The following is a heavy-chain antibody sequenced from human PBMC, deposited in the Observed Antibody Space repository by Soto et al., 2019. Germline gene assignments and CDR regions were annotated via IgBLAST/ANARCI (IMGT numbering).Heavy chain of an antibody. CDR1: GGTFSSYA. D-gene: IGHD3-3*01. CDR2: IIPIFGTA. CDR3: ARPNDFWSGYSFDY. Sequence: SVKVSCKASGGTFSSYAISWVRQAPGQGLEWMGGIIPIFGTANYAQKFQGRVTITADKSTSTAYMELGSLRSEDTAVYYCARPNDFWSGYSFDYWGQGTLVTVSS. V-gene: IGHV1-69*06. J-gene: IGHJ4*02.